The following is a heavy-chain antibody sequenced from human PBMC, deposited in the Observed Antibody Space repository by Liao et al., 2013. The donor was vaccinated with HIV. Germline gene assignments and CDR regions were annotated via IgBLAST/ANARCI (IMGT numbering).Heavy chain of an antibody. J-gene: IGHJ3*02. V-gene: IGHV4-4*07. Sequence: QVQLQESGPGLVKPSETLSLICTVSGGSISSYYWSWIRQPAGKGLEWIGRIYTSGTTNYNPSLNSRVTISVDTSKNQFSLKLSSVTAADTAVYYCARGKANAFEIWGQGTMVTVSS. CDR3: ARGKANAFEI. CDR2: IYTSGTT. CDR1: GGSISSYY.